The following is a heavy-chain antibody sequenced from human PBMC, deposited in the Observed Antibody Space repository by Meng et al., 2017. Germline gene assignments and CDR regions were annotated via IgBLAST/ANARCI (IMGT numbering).Heavy chain of an antibody. CDR3: ARDLD. CDR2: IYYSGST. J-gene: IGHJ4*02. V-gene: IGHV4-61*01. Sequence: AQRQEPAPGLVKPSQTLSLTCTVSGGSISSGSYYWSWIRQPPGQGLEWIGYIYYSGSTNYNPSLKSRVTISVDTSKNQFSLKLSSVTAADTAVYYCARDLDWGQGTLVTVSS. CDR1: GGSISSGSYY.